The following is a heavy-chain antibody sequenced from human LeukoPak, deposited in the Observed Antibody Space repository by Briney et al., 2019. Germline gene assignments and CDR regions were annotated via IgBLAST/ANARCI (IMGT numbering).Heavy chain of an antibody. V-gene: IGHV1-3*03. J-gene: IGHJ4*02. CDR1: GYTFTSYA. D-gene: IGHD3-10*01. CDR2: INAGNGNT. CDR3: ARTVYYGSGSYYFDY. Sequence: ASVKVSCEASGYTFTSYAMHWVRQAPGQRLEWMGWINAGNGNTKYSQEFQGRVTITRDTSASTAYMELSSLRSEDMAVYYCARTVYYGSGSYYFDYWGQGTLVTVSS.